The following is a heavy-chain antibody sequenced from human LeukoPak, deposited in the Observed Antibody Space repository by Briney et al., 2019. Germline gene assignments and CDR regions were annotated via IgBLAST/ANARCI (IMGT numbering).Heavy chain of an antibody. CDR3: AREGYYDSSGYFDY. Sequence: SETLSLTCTVSGGSISSYYWSWIRQPPGKGLEWIGYIYYSGSTNYNPSHKSRVTISVDTSKNQFSLKLSYVTAADTAVYYCAREGYYDSSGYFDYWGQGTLVTVSS. V-gene: IGHV4-59*01. CDR2: IYYSGST. J-gene: IGHJ4*02. CDR1: GGSISSYY. D-gene: IGHD3-22*01.